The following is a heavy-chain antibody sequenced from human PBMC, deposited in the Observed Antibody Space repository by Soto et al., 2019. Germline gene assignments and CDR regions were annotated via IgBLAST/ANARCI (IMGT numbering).Heavy chain of an antibody. CDR1: GFTFSSYA. D-gene: IGHD1-26*01. CDR2: ISYDGSNK. CDR3: ARDWGGSELPLDY. Sequence: LRLSCAASGFTFSSYAMNWVRQAPGKGLEWVALISYDGSNKYYADSVKGRFTISRDGSKNALFLQMDSLGAEDTAVYYCARDWGGSELPLDYSGQAPLVTL. V-gene: IGHV3-30-3*01. J-gene: IGHJ4*02.